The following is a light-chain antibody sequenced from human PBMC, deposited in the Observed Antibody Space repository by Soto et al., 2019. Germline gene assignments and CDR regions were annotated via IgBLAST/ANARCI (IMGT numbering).Light chain of an antibody. CDR1: RDIVTS. CDR3: QQPYSCRT. CDR2: AAS. Sequence: DIRMTQSPSSLSASVGDRVIITCRASRDIVTSLTWYQQHPGKGPKILIYAASTLQRGVPSRFSGSGSATDFNLTISSLQPEGYATYYCQQPYSCRTFGQGNTVEIK. V-gene: IGKV1-39*01. J-gene: IGKJ1*01.